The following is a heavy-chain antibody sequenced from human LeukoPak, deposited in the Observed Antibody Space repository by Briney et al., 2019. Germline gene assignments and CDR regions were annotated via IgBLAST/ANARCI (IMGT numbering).Heavy chain of an antibody. Sequence: PGGSLRLSCAASGFTFSSYSMNWVRQAPGKGLEWVSSISSSSSYIYYADSVKGRFTISRDNAKNSLYLQMNSLRAEDTAVYYCARDRGSYDAFDIWGQGTMVTVSS. D-gene: IGHD1-26*01. J-gene: IGHJ3*02. CDR1: GFTFSSYS. CDR2: ISSSSSYI. V-gene: IGHV3-21*01. CDR3: ARDRGSYDAFDI.